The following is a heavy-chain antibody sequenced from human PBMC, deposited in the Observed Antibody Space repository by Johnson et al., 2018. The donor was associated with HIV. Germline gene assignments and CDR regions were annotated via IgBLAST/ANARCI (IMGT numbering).Heavy chain of an antibody. V-gene: IGHV3-7*01. CDR2: IKQDGSEK. Sequence: VQLVESGGGVVQPGRSLRLSCAASGFTFSSYAMYWVRQAPGKGLEWVANIKQDGSEKYYVDSVKGRFTISRDNAKNSLYLQMNSLRAEDTAVYYCARVKSYGNWGSRKGGRESRAAFDIWGQGTMVTVSS. J-gene: IGHJ3*02. D-gene: IGHD7-27*01. CDR1: GFTFSSYA. CDR3: ARVKSYGNWGSRKGGRESRAAFDI.